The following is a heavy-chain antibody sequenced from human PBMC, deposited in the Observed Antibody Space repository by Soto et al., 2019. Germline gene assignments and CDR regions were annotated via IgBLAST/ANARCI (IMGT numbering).Heavy chain of an antibody. CDR2: INPSGGST. CDR3: ARGPAEELRYFDWSHDY. J-gene: IGHJ4*02. D-gene: IGHD3-9*01. V-gene: IGHV1-46*01. Sequence: ASVKVSCKASGYTFTSYYMHWLRQAPGQGLEWMGIINPSGGSTSYAQKFQGRVTMTRDTSTSTVYMELSSLRSEDTAVYYCARGPAEELRYFDWSHDYWGQGTLVTVSS. CDR1: GYTFTSYY.